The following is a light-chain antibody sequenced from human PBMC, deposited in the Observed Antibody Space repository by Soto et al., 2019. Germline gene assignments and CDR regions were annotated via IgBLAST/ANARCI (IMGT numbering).Light chain of an antibody. V-gene: IGKV1-5*03. J-gene: IGKJ5*01. Sequence: DIQITQSPSTLSASVGDRVTITCRASQSISSWLAWYQQKPGKAPKLLIYKASSLESGVPASFSGSGCGTDFTITISSLKPDDFAAYFCQQSYRTPVTFGQGTRLEIK. CDR2: KAS. CDR1: QSISSW. CDR3: QQSYRTPVT.